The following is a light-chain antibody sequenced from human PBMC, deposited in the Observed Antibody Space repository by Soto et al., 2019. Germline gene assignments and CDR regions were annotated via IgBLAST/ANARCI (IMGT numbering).Light chain of an antibody. CDR2: GAS. J-gene: IGKJ3*01. Sequence: VVLTQSPATLSLSPGERATLSCRANQPVSANYLAWYQQKPGQAPRLLIYGASSRATGIPDRFSGSGSGTDFTLTISRLEPEDFAVFYCHQYGSSPFTFGPGTTVDIK. CDR3: HQYGSSPFT. CDR1: QPVSANY. V-gene: IGKV3-20*01.